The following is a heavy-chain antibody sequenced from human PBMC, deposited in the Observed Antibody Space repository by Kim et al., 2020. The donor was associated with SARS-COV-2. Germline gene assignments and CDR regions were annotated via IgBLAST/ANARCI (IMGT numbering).Heavy chain of an antibody. J-gene: IGHJ6*02. CDR1: GGTFSSYA. D-gene: IGHD2-2*02. Sequence: SVKVSCKASGGTFSSYAISWVRQAPGQGLEWMGGIIPIFGTANYAQKFQGRVTITADESTSTAYMELSSLRSEDTAVYYCARDPSLGCSSTSCYSMDVWGQGTTVTVSS. CDR3: ARDPSLGCSSTSCYSMDV. V-gene: IGHV1-69*13. CDR2: IIPIFGTA.